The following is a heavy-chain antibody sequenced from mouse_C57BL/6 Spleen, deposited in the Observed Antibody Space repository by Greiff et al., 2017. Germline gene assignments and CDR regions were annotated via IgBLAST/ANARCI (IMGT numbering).Heavy chain of an antibody. D-gene: IGHD2-4*01. V-gene: IGHV1-39*01. CDR2: INPNYGTT. CDR1: GYSFTDYN. Sequence: EVQLVESGPELVKPGASVKISCKASGYSFTDYNMNWVKQSNGKSLEWIGVINPNYGTTSYNQKFKGKGTLTVDQSSSTAYMQLNSLTSEDSAVYYCAREALYHDYDGTGFAYWGQGTLVTVSA. J-gene: IGHJ3*01. CDR3: AREALYHDYDGTGFAY.